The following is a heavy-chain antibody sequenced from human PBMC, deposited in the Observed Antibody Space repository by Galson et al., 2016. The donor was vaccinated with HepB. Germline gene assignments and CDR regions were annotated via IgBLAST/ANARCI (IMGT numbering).Heavy chain of an antibody. CDR2: INHSGST. D-gene: IGHD1-14*01. J-gene: IGHJ4*02. V-gene: IGHV4-34*01. Sequence: ETLSLTCGVYGASFTGYYWSWIRQAPGKGLEWIGEINHSGSTNYNLSLKSRVTISIDTSNNQFSLELTSVTAADTAVYYCARGSERNDYWGQGTLVTVSS. CDR3: ARGSERNDY. CDR1: GASFTGYY.